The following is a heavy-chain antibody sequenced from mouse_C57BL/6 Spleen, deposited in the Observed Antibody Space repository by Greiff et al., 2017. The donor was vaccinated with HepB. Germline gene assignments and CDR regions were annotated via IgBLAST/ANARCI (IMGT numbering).Heavy chain of an antibody. Sequence: QVQLQQPGAELVKPGASVKLSCKASGYTFTSYWMHWVKQRPGQGLEWIGMIHPNSGSTNYNEKFKSKATLTVDKSSSTAYMQLSSLTSEDSAVYYCAKSYYYGSSVFAYWGQGTLVTVSA. D-gene: IGHD1-1*01. V-gene: IGHV1-64*01. CDR2: IHPNSGST. CDR1: GYTFTSYW. CDR3: AKSYYYGSSVFAY. J-gene: IGHJ3*01.